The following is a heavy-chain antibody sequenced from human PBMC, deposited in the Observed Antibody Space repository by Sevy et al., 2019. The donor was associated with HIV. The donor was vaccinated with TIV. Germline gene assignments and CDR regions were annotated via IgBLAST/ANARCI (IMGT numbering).Heavy chain of an antibody. CDR2: ISGSGGST. Sequence: GGSVRLSCAASGFTFSSYAMSWVRQAPGKGLEWVSAISGSGGSTYYADSVKGRFTISRDNSKNTLYLQMNSLGAEDTAVYYCAKGGQQLDMYYFDYWGQGTLVTVSS. CDR1: GFTFSSYA. CDR3: AKGGQQLDMYYFDY. V-gene: IGHV3-23*01. D-gene: IGHD6-13*01. J-gene: IGHJ4*02.